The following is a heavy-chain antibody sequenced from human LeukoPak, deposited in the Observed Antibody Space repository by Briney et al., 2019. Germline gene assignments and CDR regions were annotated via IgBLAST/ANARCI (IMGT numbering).Heavy chain of an antibody. Sequence: GESLKISCKASGYRFTTYWIGWVRQMPGKGLEWMGIIYPGDSDTRYSPSFEGQVTISADKSITTAYLQWSSLKASDTAMYYCARQITDQSSGYDSIDYWGQGTLVTSSS. D-gene: IGHD5-12*01. CDR1: GYRFTTYW. CDR2: IYPGDSDT. V-gene: IGHV5-51*01. J-gene: IGHJ4*02. CDR3: ARQITDQSSGYDSIDY.